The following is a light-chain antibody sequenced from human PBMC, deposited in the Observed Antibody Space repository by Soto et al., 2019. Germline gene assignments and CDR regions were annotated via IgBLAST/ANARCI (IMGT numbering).Light chain of an antibody. CDR3: SSYAGSNNSV. V-gene: IGLV2-8*01. J-gene: IGLJ2*01. CDR1: SSDVGGYNY. CDR2: EVS. Sequence: QSALTQPPSASGSPGQSVTISCTGTSSDVGGYNYVSWYQQHPGKAPKLMIYEVSKRPSGVPDRFSGSKSGNTASLTVSGLQAEDEAHYYCSSYAGSNNSVFGGGTKVTVL.